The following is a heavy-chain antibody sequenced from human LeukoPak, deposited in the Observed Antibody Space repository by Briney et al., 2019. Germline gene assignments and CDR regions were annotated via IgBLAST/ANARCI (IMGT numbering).Heavy chain of an antibody. Sequence: GGSLRLSCAASGFTFSAYNMNWVRQAPGKGLEWVSSITSSSSYIYYADSVKGRFTISRDNAKSSLYLQMNSLRDEDTAVYYCARDPYSGNYGDYYYYYMDVWGKGTTVTISS. D-gene: IGHD1-26*01. CDR2: ITSSSSYI. CDR3: ARDPYSGNYGDYYYYYMDV. J-gene: IGHJ6*03. CDR1: GFTFSAYN. V-gene: IGHV3-21*01.